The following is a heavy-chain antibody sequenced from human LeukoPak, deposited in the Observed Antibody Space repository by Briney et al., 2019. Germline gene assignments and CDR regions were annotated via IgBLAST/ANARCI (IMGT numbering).Heavy chain of an antibody. CDR1: GGSFSGYY. CDR2: INDSGRT. V-gene: IGHV4-34*01. J-gene: IGHJ4*02. CDR3: ARGRHNWNEHFDY. D-gene: IGHD1-20*01. Sequence: SETLSLTCAVYGGSFSGYYWSWVREPPGKGREWVGEINDSGRTNYNPSLKSRVTISVDTSKNQFSLKLSSVTAADTAVYYCARGRHNWNEHFDYWGQGTLVTVSS.